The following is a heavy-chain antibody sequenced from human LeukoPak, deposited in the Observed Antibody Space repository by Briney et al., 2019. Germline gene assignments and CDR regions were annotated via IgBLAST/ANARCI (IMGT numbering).Heavy chain of an antibody. J-gene: IGHJ5*02. CDR1: DGSFSGYY. V-gene: IGHV4-34*01. D-gene: IGHD3-10*01. CDR3: ARGGVRGVIIGWFDP. Sequence: SETLSLTCAVYDGSFSGYYWSWIRQSPGKGLEGIGEINHSGSTNYNPSLTSRVTISVDTSKNQFSLKLSSVTAADTAVYYCARGGVRGVIIGWFDPWGQGTLVTVSS. CDR2: INHSGST.